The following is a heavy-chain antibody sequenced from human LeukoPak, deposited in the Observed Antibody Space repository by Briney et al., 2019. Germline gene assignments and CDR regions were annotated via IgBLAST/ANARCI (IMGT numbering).Heavy chain of an antibody. CDR2: IIPIFGTA. D-gene: IGHD5-12*01. CDR1: GGTFSSYA. Sequence: SVKVSCKASGGTFSSYAISWLRQAPGQGLEWMGRIIPIFGTANYAQKFQGRVTITTDESTSTAYMELSSLRSEDTAVYYCAISIGYSGYAGDYWGQGTLVTVSS. V-gene: IGHV1-69*05. J-gene: IGHJ4*02. CDR3: AISIGYSGYAGDY.